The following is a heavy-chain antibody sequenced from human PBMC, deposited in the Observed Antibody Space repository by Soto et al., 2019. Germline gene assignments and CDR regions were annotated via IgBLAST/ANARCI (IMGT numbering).Heavy chain of an antibody. Sequence: SETLSLTCTVSCGSIFSDDWTWIRQPPGKGLEWIGYISRSGSSSYAPSLKGRVTFSTDTSKNQVSLKMTYVTVADTAVYYCARGYWFDPWGPGTLVTVSS. CDR3: ARGYWFDP. CDR1: CGSIFSDD. CDR2: ISRSGSS. J-gene: IGHJ5*02. V-gene: IGHV4-59*01.